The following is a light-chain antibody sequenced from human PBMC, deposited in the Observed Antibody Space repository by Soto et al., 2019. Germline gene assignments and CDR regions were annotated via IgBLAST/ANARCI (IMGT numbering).Light chain of an antibody. CDR2: DAS. J-gene: IGKJ1*01. CDR1: QSMNDW. V-gene: IGKV1-5*01. Sequence: DIQMTQSPSTLSASVGDRVTITCRASQSMNDWLAWFQQKPGKAPKVLIYDASSLQSGVPSRFSGGGSGTEFTLTIDGLQPDDVATYYCRRYNAFSQTFGQGTKVEL. CDR3: RRYNAFSQT.